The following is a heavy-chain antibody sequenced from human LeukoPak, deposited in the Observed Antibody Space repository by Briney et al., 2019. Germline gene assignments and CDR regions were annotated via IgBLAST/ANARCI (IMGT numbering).Heavy chain of an antibody. V-gene: IGHV1-8*01. Sequence: ASVKVSCKASGYTFTSYDINWVRQATGQGLEWMGWMNPNSGNTGYAQKFQGRVTMTRNTSISTAYMELSSLRSEDTAAYYCARGYYDSSGYYYVLPLIYFQHWGQGTLVTVSS. CDR1: GYTFTSYD. D-gene: IGHD3-22*01. CDR3: ARGYYDSSGYYYVLPLIYFQH. CDR2: MNPNSGNT. J-gene: IGHJ1*01.